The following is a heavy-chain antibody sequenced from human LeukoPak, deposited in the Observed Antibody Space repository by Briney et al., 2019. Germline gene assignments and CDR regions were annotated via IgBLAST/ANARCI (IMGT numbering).Heavy chain of an antibody. J-gene: IGHJ4*02. D-gene: IGHD3-10*01. CDR1: GFTFSRYA. CDR2: ISGSGDST. Sequence: GGSLRLSCAASGFTFSRYAMSWVRQAPGKGLEWVSAISGSGDSTYYADSVKGRFTISRDNAKNSLYLQMNTLRVEDTAVYYCARESGAFRGVPSPYYFDYWGQGTLVTVSS. V-gene: IGHV3-23*01. CDR3: ARESGAFRGVPSPYYFDY.